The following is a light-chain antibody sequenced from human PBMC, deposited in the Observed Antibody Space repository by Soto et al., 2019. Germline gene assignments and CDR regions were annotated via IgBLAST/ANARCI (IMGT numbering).Light chain of an antibody. CDR1: QSISTH. J-gene: IGKJ1*01. Sequence: DIQMTQSPSSLSASVGDIVTITCRASQSISTHLNWYQQRPGKVPNLLIYAASNLQSGVPSRFSGSGSGTDFTLTISSLQPEDFATYYCQESYTAPVTIGQGTKVEFK. CDR2: AAS. CDR3: QESYTAPVT. V-gene: IGKV1-39*01.